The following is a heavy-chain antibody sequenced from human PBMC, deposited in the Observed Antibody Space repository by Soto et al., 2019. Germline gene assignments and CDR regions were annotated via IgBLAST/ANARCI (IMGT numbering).Heavy chain of an antibody. CDR1: GFSLTNNGEA. CDR3: ARYFATSPAGWFEP. D-gene: IGHD3-9*01. J-gene: IGHJ5*02. CDR2: IYWDDDN. V-gene: IGHV2-5*02. Sequence: QITLKESGPTLVKPTQTLTLTCTFSGFSLTNNGEAVGWFRQSPGKALEWLVLIYWDDDNRYNPTLRTRLSTTKDTSKNQVVLTLTNMDPVDTATYYCARYFATSPAGWFEPWGQGIPVTVSS.